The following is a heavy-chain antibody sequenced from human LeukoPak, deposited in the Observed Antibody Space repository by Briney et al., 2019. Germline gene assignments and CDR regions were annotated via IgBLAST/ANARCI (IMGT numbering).Heavy chain of an antibody. CDR1: GFTLSNYA. Sequence: PGGSLRLSCAASGFTLSNYAISWVRQAPGKGLEWVSAINGGGTYYAGSVKGRFTISRDNSKNTLYLQMNSLRAEDTAVYYCAKRASGSGTSLYYFDYWGQGTLVTVSS. CDR3: AKRASGSGTSLYYFDY. D-gene: IGHD3-10*01. CDR2: INGGGT. V-gene: IGHV3-23*01. J-gene: IGHJ4*02.